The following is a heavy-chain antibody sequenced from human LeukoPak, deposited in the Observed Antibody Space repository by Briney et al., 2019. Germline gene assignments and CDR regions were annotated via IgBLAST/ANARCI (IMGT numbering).Heavy chain of an antibody. J-gene: IGHJ4*02. V-gene: IGHV3-48*01. CDR1: GFTFTRHS. D-gene: IGHD1-26*01. CDR3: ARDRGDSLVGADFDS. CDR2: INIWGSPT. Sequence: GGSLRLSCVASGFTFTRHSMNWVRQAPGKGLEWISFINIWGSPTYYDDSMKGRFTISRDNAKNSIFLQMNNLRVEDTAVYYCARDRGDSLVGADFDSWGQGILATVSS.